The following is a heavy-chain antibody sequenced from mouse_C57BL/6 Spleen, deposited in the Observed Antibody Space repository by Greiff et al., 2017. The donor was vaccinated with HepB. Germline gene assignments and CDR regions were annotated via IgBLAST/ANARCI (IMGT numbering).Heavy chain of an antibody. D-gene: IGHD2-4*01. CDR1: GYAFSSSW. CDR2: IYPGDGDT. Sequence: QVQLQQSGPELVKPGASVKISCKASGYAFSSSWMNWVKQRPGKGLEWIGRIYPGDGDTNYNGKFKGKATLTADKSSSTAYMQLSSLTSADSAVYFCAIYYDYDGAWFAYWGQGTLVTVSA. J-gene: IGHJ3*01. CDR3: AIYYDYDGAWFAY. V-gene: IGHV1-82*01.